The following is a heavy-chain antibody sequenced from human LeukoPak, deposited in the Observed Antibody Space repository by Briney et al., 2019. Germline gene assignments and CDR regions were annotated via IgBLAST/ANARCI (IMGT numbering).Heavy chain of an antibody. CDR1: GFTFSSYE. Sequence: PGGSLRLSCAASGFTFSSYEMNWVRQAPGKGLEWVSYISSSGSSIYDADSVKGRFTTSRDNAKKSLYLQMNSLRAEDTAVYYCARGDLIVGVTGPWFDPWGQGTLVIVSS. V-gene: IGHV3-48*03. CDR3: ARGDLIVGVTGPWFDP. J-gene: IGHJ5*02. CDR2: ISSSGSSI. D-gene: IGHD1-26*01.